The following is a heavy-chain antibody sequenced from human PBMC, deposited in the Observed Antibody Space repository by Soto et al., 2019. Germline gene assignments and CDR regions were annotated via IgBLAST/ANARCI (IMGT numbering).Heavy chain of an antibody. CDR1: GGSFSGYY. D-gene: IGHD2-15*01. CDR3: ARGVCLTLVYCSGGPERYFDY. V-gene: IGHV4-34*01. J-gene: IGHJ4*02. CDR2: INHSGST. Sequence: QVQLQQWGAGLLKPSETLSLTCAVYGGSFSGYYWSWIRQPPGKGLEWIGEINHSGSTNYNPSLKSRVTISVDTSKNQFSLKLSSVTAADTAVYYCARGVCLTLVYCSGGPERYFDYWGQGTLVTVSS.